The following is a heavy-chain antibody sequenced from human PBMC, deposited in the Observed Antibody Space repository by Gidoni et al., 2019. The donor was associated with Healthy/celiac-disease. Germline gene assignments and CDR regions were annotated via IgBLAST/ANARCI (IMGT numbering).Heavy chain of an antibody. CDR3: ARANWNDEGWYFDL. D-gene: IGHD1-1*01. Sequence: QVQLQQWGAGLLKPSETLSLTCAVYGGSFSGYYWSWIRQPPGKGLEWIGEINHSGSTNYNPSLKSRVTISVDTSKNQFSLKLSSVTAADTAVYYCARANWNDEGWYFDLWGRGTLVTVSS. CDR1: GGSFSGYY. CDR2: INHSGST. J-gene: IGHJ2*01. V-gene: IGHV4-34*01.